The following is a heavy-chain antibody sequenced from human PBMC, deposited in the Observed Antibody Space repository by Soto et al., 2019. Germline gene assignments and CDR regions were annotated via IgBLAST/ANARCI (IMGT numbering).Heavy chain of an antibody. CDR3: AGPGYSSQDY. CDR2: ISGSGDDT. D-gene: IGHD5-18*01. V-gene: IGHV3-23*01. J-gene: IGHJ4*02. Sequence: GGSLRLSCAASGFTFSSFALSWVRQAPGKGLEWVSAISGSGDDTDYVDSVKGRFTISRDNSKNTLYLQMNSLRAEDTAVYYCAGPGYSSQDYWGQGALVTVSA. CDR1: GFTFSSFA.